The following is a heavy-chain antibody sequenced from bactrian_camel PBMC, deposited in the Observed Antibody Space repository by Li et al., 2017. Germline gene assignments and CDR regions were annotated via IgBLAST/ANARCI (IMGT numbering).Heavy chain of an antibody. CDR2: IDSDGST. D-gene: IGHD3*01. CDR1: GYTFSSYF. V-gene: IGHV3S67*01. Sequence: EVQLVESGGGSVQAGGSLRLSCAASGYTFSSYFMGWFRQAPGKEREGIAAIDSDGSTKYADSVKGRFTTSRNNAKNTMYLQMVNLKLEDTAQYYCATGLRSFSGDRGQGTQVTVS. J-gene: IGHJ4*01.